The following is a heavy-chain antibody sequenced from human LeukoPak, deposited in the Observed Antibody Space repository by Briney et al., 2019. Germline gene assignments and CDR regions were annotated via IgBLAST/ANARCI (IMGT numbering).Heavy chain of an antibody. D-gene: IGHD6-19*01. J-gene: IGHJ4*02. CDR1: GYTFTGYY. V-gene: IGHV1-2*02. CDR3: ARAGESSGWYYFDY. CDR2: INPNSGGT. Sequence: ASVKVSCKASGYTFTGYYMHWVRQAPGQGLEWMGWINPNSGGTNYAQKFQGRVTMTRDTSISTAYMELSRLRSDDTAVYYCARAGESSGWYYFDYWGQGTLVTVSS.